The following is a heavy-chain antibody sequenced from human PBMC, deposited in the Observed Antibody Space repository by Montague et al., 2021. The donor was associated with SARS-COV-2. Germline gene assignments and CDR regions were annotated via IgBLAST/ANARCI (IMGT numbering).Heavy chain of an antibody. CDR1: DGSISSYY. Sequence: SETLSLTCTVSDGSISSYYWSWIRQPPGKGLEWIGYLYYSGSTNXNPSLKSRVTISVDTSKNQFSLKVRSVTAADTAVYYCARGPVGVAARLRYYFDQWGQGTLVTVSS. CDR2: LYYSGST. J-gene: IGHJ4*02. CDR3: ARGPVGVAARLRYYFDQ. D-gene: IGHD6-6*01. V-gene: IGHV4-59*12.